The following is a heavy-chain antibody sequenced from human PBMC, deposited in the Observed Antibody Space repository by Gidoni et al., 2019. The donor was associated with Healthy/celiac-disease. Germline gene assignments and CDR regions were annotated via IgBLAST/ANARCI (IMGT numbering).Heavy chain of an antibody. CDR2: ISYDGSNK. CDR1: GFPFSSYA. V-gene: IGHV3-30-3*01. Sequence: QVQLVESGGGVFQPGRSLRLSCAAPGFPFSSYAMHWVRQAPGKGLEWVAVISYDGSNKYYADSVKGRFTIPRDNSKNTLYLQMNSLGAEDTAVYYCAREGRRWLLASPASFDYWGQGTLVTVSS. D-gene: IGHD5-12*01. J-gene: IGHJ4*02. CDR3: AREGRRWLLASPASFDY.